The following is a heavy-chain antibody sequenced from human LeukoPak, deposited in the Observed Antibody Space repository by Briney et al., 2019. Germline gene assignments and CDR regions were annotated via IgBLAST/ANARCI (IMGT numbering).Heavy chain of an antibody. D-gene: IGHD2-21*01. CDR1: GFTFSSHA. CDR2: ISSSGGGGST. V-gene: IGHV3-23*01. Sequence: GGSLRLSCAASGFTFSSHAMSWVRQAPGKVLEWVSAISSSGGGGSTFYADSVKGRFTISRDNSKNTLYLQMNSLTADDAAVYYYARRGGDSGTHFDYWGQGTLVTVSS. J-gene: IGHJ4*02. CDR3: ARRGGDSGTHFDY.